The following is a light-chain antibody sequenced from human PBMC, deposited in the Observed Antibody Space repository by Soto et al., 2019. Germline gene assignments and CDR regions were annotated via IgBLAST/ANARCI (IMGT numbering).Light chain of an antibody. J-gene: IGKJ4*01. CDR3: QQYNNWHPLT. V-gene: IGKV3D-15*01. CDR2: DAS. Sequence: EIVMTQSPGALSVTPRERATLSCRASQSVSINLAWYQQKPGQAPRLLIYDASTRATGIPARFSGSGSGTEFTLTISSLQSKDFAVYYCQQYNNWHPLTFGGGTKVDIK. CDR1: QSVSIN.